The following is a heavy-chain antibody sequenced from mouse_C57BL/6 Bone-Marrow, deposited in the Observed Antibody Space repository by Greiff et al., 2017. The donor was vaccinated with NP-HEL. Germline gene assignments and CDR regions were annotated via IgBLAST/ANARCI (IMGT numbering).Heavy chain of an antibody. Sequence: EVQLQQSGPVLVKPGASVKMSCKASGYTFTDYYMNWVKQSHGKSLEWIGVINPYNGGTSYNQKFKGKATLTVDKSSSTAYMELNSLTSEDSAVYYCARFLRYFDVWGTGTTVTVSS. CDR2: INPYNGGT. J-gene: IGHJ1*03. CDR1: GYTFTDYY. D-gene: IGHD2-10*01. V-gene: IGHV1-19*01. CDR3: ARFLRYFDV.